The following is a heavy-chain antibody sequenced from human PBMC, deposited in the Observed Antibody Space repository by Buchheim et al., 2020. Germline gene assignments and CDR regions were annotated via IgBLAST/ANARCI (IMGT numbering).Heavy chain of an antibody. CDR1: GFTFSSYS. J-gene: IGHJ4*02. D-gene: IGHD3-22*01. Sequence: EVQLVESGGGLVKPGGSLRLSCAASGFTFSSYSMNWVRQAPGKGLEWVSSISSSSSYIYYADSVKGRFTLSRDNAKNSLHLQMNSLRAEDTAVYYCARDPTYYYDSSGYYDGYYFDYWGQGTL. V-gene: IGHV3-21*01. CDR2: ISSSSSYI. CDR3: ARDPTYYYDSSGYYDGYYFDY.